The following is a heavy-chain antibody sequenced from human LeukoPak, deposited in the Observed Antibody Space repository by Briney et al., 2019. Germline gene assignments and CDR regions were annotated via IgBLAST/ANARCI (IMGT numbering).Heavy chain of an antibody. J-gene: IGHJ6*03. D-gene: IGHD3-10*01. CDR2: INHSGST. CDR3: ARGTSNTMVRGVMDV. CDR1: GGSFSGYY. Sequence: PSETLSLTCAVYGGSFSGYYWSWIRQPPGKGLEWIGEINHSGSTNYNPSLKSRVTISVDTSKNQFSLKLSSVSAADTAVYYCARGTSNTMVRGVMDVWGKGTTVTVSS. V-gene: IGHV4-34*01.